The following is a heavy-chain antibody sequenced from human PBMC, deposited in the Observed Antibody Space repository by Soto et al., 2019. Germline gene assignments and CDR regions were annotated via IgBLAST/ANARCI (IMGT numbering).Heavy chain of an antibody. D-gene: IGHD2-15*01. CDR1: GGSISSYY. CDR2: IYYSGST. CDR3: ARALPVGYCSGGSCYPPTYGMVV. J-gene: IGHJ6*04. V-gene: IGHV4-59*01. Sequence: PSETLSLTCTVSGGSISSYYWSWIRQPPGKGLEWIGYIYYSGSTNYNPSLKSRVTISVDTSKNQFSLKLSSVTAADTAVYYCARALPVGYCSGGSCYPPTYGMVVWGEGPTGTVAS.